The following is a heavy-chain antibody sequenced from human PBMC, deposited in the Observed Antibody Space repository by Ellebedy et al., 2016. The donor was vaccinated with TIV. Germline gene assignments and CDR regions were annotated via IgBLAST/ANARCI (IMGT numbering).Heavy chain of an antibody. CDR1: GYTFTSYS. D-gene: IGHD3-10*01. V-gene: IGHV1-46*01. CDR2: INPRDGGT. CDR3: ARVEFNYYGMDA. Sequence: AASVKVSCKTSGYTFTSYSIHWVRQAPGQGPEWMGIINPRDGGTQYEEKFQDRLTLTSDTSTSTVYLELSGLRSEDTALYYCARVEFNYYGMDAWGQGTTVSVS. J-gene: IGHJ6*02.